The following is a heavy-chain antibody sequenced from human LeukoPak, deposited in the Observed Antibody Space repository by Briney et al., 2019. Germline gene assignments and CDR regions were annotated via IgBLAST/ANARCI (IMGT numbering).Heavy chain of an antibody. Sequence: GASVKVSCKASGYTFTSYDINWVRQATGQGLEWMGWMNPNSGNTGYAQKFQGRVTMTRNTSISTAYMELSSLRSEDTAVYYCARVSIYYYYYYGMDVWGQGTTVTVSS. D-gene: IGHD3-16*02. J-gene: IGHJ6*02. CDR2: MNPNSGNT. V-gene: IGHV1-8*01. CDR1: GYTFTSYD. CDR3: ARVSIYYYYYYGMDV.